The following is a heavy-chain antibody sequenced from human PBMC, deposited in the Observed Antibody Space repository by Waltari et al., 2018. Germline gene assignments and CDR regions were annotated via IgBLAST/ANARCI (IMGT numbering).Heavy chain of an antibody. Sequence: QVQLVQSGAEVKKPGSSVKVSCKASGGTFSSYAISWVRQAPGQGLEWMGGISPILGIANSAQKFQGRVTITADESTSTAYMELSSLRSEDTAVYYCARDTYYYDSSGYYPPFDYWGQGTLVTVSS. CDR3: ARDTYYYDSSGYYPPFDY. CDR1: GGTFSSYA. J-gene: IGHJ4*02. V-gene: IGHV1-69*04. D-gene: IGHD3-22*01. CDR2: ISPILGIA.